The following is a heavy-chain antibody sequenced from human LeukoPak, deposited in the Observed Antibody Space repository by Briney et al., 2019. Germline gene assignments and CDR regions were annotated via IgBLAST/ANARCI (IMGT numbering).Heavy chain of an antibody. Sequence: GGSLRLSCAASGFTFSSYSMNWVRQAPGKGLEWVSYISSSSSTIYYADSVKGRFTISRDNARNSLYLQMNSLRAEDTAVYYCAKDLGYDVYYYYYGMDVWGQGTTVTVSS. V-gene: IGHV3-48*04. J-gene: IGHJ6*02. D-gene: IGHD5-12*01. CDR3: AKDLGYDVYYYYYGMDV. CDR1: GFTFSSYS. CDR2: ISSSSSTI.